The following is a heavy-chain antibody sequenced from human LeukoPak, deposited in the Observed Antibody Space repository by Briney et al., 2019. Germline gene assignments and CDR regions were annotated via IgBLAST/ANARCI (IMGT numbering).Heavy chain of an antibody. Sequence: PETLSLTCTVSGGSISSYYWSWIRQPPGKGLEWIGYIYYSGSTNYNPSLKSRVTISVDPSKNHFSLKLSSVTAADTAVYYCAREVANIAVAGTYYYYGMDVWGQGTTVTVSS. CDR2: IYYSGST. J-gene: IGHJ6*02. CDR1: GGSISSYY. V-gene: IGHV4-59*01. CDR3: AREVANIAVAGTYYYYGMDV. D-gene: IGHD6-19*01.